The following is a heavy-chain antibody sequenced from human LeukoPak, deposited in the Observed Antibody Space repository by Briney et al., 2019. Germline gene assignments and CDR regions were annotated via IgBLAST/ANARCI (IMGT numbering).Heavy chain of an antibody. CDR2: IYYGGST. D-gene: IGHD6-6*01. J-gene: IGHJ4*02. V-gene: IGHV4-39*07. CDR1: GDSISSRNYY. Sequence: PSETLSLTCTVSGDSISSRNYYWGWIRQPPGKGLEWIGNIYYGGSTYYNPSLKSRVTIPVDTSKNQFSLRLSSLTAADTAVYYCARDDRQLAAFDYWGQGTLVTVSS. CDR3: ARDDRQLAAFDY.